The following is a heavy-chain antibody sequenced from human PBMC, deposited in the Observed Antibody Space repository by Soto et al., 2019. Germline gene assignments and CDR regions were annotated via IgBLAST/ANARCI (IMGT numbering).Heavy chain of an antibody. Sequence: QVQLVESGGGLVTPGGSLRLSCVASGFTFTDYYMTWVRQAPGKGLECLSYISVSGADTNYVDSVRGRFTISRDNTNNSVYLQMNSLRVEDTAVYYCVKTARRFDYCGQGVLVTVSS. J-gene: IGHJ4*02. CDR1: GFTFTDYY. CDR2: ISVSGADT. D-gene: IGHD1-1*01. V-gene: IGHV3-11*05. CDR3: VKTARRFDY.